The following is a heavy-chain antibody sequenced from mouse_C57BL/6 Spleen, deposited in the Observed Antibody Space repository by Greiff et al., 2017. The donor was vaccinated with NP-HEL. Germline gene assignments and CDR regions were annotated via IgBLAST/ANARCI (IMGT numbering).Heavy chain of an antibody. CDR3: ARRPVITTVVAPYYAMDY. Sequence: VQLQQSGAELVKPGASVKLSCTASGFNIKDYYMHWVKQRTEQGLEWIGRIDPEDGETKYAPKFQGKATITADTSSNTAYLQLSSLTSEDTAVYYCARRPVITTVVAPYYAMDYWGQGTTLTVSS. D-gene: IGHD1-1*01. CDR2: IDPEDGET. V-gene: IGHV14-2*01. J-gene: IGHJ2*01. CDR1: GFNIKDYY.